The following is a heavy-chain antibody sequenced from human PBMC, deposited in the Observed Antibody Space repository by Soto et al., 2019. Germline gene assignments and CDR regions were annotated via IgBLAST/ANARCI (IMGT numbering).Heavy chain of an antibody. V-gene: IGHV3-7*01. CDR3: VLYSSGDPLNY. J-gene: IGHJ4*02. Sequence: GSLRLSCAASGFTFSSYWMSWVRQAPGKGLEWVANIKQDGSEKYYVDSVKGRFTISRDNAKNSLYLQMNSLRAEDTAVYYCVLYSSGDPLNYWGQGTLVTVSS. D-gene: IGHD6-19*01. CDR2: IKQDGSEK. CDR1: GFTFSSYW.